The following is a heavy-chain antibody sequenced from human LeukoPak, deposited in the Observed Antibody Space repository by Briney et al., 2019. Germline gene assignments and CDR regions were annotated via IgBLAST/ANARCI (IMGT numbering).Heavy chain of an antibody. D-gene: IGHD6-13*01. J-gene: IGHJ4*02. Sequence: GGSLRLSCAASGFTFSSYEMNWVRQAPGKGLEWVSYISSSGSTIYYADSVKGRFTISRDNTKNSLYLQMNSLRAEDTAVYYCARLNSGYSSSLWVFDYWGQGTLVTVSS. CDR2: ISSSGSTI. CDR3: ARLNSGYSSSLWVFDY. V-gene: IGHV3-48*03. CDR1: GFTFSSYE.